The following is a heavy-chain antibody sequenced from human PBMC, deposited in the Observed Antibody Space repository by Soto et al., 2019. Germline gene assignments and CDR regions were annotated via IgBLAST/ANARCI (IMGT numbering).Heavy chain of an antibody. CDR3: ARDRPGEQHYFDF. V-gene: IGHV3-74*01. Sequence: PGGSLRLSCAASGFTSSRYAMHWVRQAPGGGLVWVSRINTDGSSTTYADSVKGRFTISRDNSKDTLYLQMNSLRAEDTAVYYSARDRPGEQHYFDFWGQGILVTVSS. D-gene: IGHD6-6*01. CDR2: INTDGSST. J-gene: IGHJ4*02. CDR1: GFTSSRYA.